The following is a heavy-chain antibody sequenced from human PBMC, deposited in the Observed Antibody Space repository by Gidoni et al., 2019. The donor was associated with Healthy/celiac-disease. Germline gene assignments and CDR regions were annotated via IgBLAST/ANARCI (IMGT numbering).Heavy chain of an antibody. D-gene: IGHD5-18*01. Sequence: QVQLVESGGGVVQPGRSLRLSCAASGFTFSSYAMHWVRQAPGKGLEWVAVISYDGSNKYYADSVKGRFTISRDNSKNTLYLQMNSLRAEDTAVYYCARSDTAMVTDYWGQGTLVTVSS. V-gene: IGHV3-30*04. J-gene: IGHJ4*02. CDR2: ISYDGSNK. CDR1: GFTFSSYA. CDR3: ARSDTAMVTDY.